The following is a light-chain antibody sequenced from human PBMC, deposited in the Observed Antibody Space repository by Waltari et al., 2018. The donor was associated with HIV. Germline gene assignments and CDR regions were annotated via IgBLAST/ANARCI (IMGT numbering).Light chain of an antibody. J-gene: IGKJ4*01. Sequence: ESLLPQSPATLAVSPGERDPLSCRASQNVSSNLAWYQQKPGQAPRLLIYDASTRVTAMTGRFSGSGSGTEFTLTISSLQSADFAAYYCQQYNNWPLTFGGGTKVEIK. CDR1: QNVSSN. V-gene: IGKV3-15*01. CDR2: DAS. CDR3: QQYNNWPLT.